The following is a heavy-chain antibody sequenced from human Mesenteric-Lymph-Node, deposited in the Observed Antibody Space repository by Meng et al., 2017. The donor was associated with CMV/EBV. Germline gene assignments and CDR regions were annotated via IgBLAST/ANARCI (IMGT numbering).Heavy chain of an antibody. CDR3: ARGYRSAATVAFDF. Sequence: SVKVSCKPLGGTFDSYSISWIRQAPGQGLEWMGRIIPVLGTANYAQKFEGSVTITADKSTTTVYMELSSLRSEDTAVYYCARGYRSAATVAFDFWGQGTLVTVSS. D-gene: IGHD6-19*01. J-gene: IGHJ4*02. V-gene: IGHV1-69*08. CDR1: GGTFDSYS. CDR2: IIPVLGTA.